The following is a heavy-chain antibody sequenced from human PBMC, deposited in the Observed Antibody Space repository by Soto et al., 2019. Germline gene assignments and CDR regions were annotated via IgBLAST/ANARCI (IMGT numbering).Heavy chain of an antibody. CDR3: ARDSEDSSGWYDAFDI. Sequence: GASVKVSCKVSGYTLTELSMHWVRQAPGKGLEWMGGFDPEDGETNYAQKLQGRVTMTTDTSTSTAYMELRSLRSDDTAVYYCARDSEDSSGWYDAFDIWGQGTMVTVSS. V-gene: IGHV1-24*01. CDR1: GYTLTELS. J-gene: IGHJ3*02. D-gene: IGHD6-19*01. CDR2: FDPEDGET.